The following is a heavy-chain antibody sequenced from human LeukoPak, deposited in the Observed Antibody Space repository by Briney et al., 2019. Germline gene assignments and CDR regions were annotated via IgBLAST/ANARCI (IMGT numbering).Heavy chain of an antibody. CDR3: ARDWHGYSDC. D-gene: IGHD2-2*03. CDR2: ISYDGSNK. Sequence: GGSLRLSCAASGFTFSSYAMHWVRQAPGKGLEWVAVISYDGSNKYYADSVKGRFTISRDNSKNTLYLQMNSLRAEDTAVYYCARDWHGYSDCWGQGTLVTVSS. CDR1: GFTFSSYA. J-gene: IGHJ4*02. V-gene: IGHV3-30*04.